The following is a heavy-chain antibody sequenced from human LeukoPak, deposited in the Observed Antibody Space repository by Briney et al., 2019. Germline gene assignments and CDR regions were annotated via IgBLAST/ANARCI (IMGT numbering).Heavy chain of an antibody. CDR2: IRSTVYGGIT. D-gene: IGHD3-22*01. J-gene: IGHJ4*02. CDR1: GFIFGDYA. CDR3: TRHGWDDGSAYYDS. Sequence: PGRALRLSCTASGFIFGDYAMSWVRQAPGKGLEWVGFIRSTVYGGITTSGASVKGRFTIFRDNSKSTAYLQMDSLKTEDTAIYYCTRHGWDDGSAYYDSWGQGTLVTVSS. V-gene: IGHV3-49*04.